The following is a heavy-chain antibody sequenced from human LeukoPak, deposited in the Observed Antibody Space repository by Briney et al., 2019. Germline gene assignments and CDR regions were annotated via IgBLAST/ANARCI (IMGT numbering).Heavy chain of an antibody. J-gene: IGHJ3*02. D-gene: IGHD3-22*01. CDR1: GYSISSGYY. CDR2: IYHSGST. CDR3: AREGDSSGMSAFDI. Sequence: SETLSLTCTVSGYSISSGYYWGWIRQPPGKGLEWIGSIYHSGSTYYNPSLKSRVTISVDTSKNQFSLKLSSVTAADTAVYYCAREGDSSGMSAFDIWGQGTMVTVSS. V-gene: IGHV4-38-2*02.